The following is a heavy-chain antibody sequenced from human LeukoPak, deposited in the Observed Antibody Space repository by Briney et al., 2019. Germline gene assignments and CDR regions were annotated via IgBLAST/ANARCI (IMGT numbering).Heavy chain of an antibody. D-gene: IGHD1-7*01. V-gene: IGHV4-34*10. Sequence: SETLSLTCAVYGGSFSGYYWSWIRQPPGKGLEWIGYIHHSGSTNFNPSLKSRVTMSLDTSKKQVSLKLSSVTAADTAVYYCETSRSENYLYGFDIWGQGTMVTVSS. CDR3: ETSRSENYLYGFDI. J-gene: IGHJ3*02. CDR2: IHHSGST. CDR1: GGSFSGYY.